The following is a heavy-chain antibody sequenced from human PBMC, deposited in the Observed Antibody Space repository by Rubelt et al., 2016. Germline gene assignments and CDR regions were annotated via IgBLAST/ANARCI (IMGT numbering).Heavy chain of an antibody. J-gene: IGHJ5*02. CDR1: GGSISSSSYY. CDR2: IYYSGST. V-gene: IGHV4-39*07. CDR3: ARSHYTDSSAYFP. D-gene: IGHD3-22*01. Sequence: QLQLQESGPGLVKPSETLSLICTVSGGSISSSSYYWGWIRQPPGKGLEWIGSIYYSGSTYYNPSLKSRVTISVDTSKNQFSLKLSSVTAADTAVYYVARSHYTDSSAYFPWGQGTLVTVSS.